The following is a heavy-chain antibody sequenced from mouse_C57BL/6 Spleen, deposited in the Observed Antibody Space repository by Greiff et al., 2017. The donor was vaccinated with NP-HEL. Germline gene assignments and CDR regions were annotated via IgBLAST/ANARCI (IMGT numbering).Heavy chain of an antibody. Sequence: QVQLQQSGAELVRPGASVKLSCKASGYTFTDYYIHWVKQRPGQGLEWIARIYPGSGNTYYNEKFKGKATLTAQKSSSTAYMQLSSLTSEDSAVYFCARGDYYGCFAYWGQGTLVTVSA. J-gene: IGHJ3*01. CDR2: IYPGSGNT. V-gene: IGHV1-76*01. CDR3: ARGDYYGCFAY. D-gene: IGHD1-1*01. CDR1: GYTFTDYY.